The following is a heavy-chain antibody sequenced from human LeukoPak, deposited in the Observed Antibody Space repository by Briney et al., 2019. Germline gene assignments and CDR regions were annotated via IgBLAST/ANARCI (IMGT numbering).Heavy chain of an antibody. CDR1: GYSFTTYW. Sequence: GESLKISCRGSGYSFTTYWIGWVRQAPGKGLERVSIISSAGTTYYADSVKGRFTISRDNSKNTVYLQVNSLRDEDTAVYYCARDLEAANTYYFDYWGQGTMVTVSS. CDR3: ARDLEAANTYYFDY. CDR2: ISSAGTT. J-gene: IGHJ4*02. V-gene: IGHV3-66*01. D-gene: IGHD6-13*01.